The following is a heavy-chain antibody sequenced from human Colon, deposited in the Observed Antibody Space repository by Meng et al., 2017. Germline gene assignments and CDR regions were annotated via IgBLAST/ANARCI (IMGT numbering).Heavy chain of an antibody. CDR2: ISYDGTNK. CDR3: ARDRDGYNFRYLDL. D-gene: IGHD5-24*01. J-gene: IGHJ2*01. V-gene: IGHV3-30*01. CDR1: GFTFTSHA. Sequence: QVVGSGGALCKPGGSLGPSCAASGFTFTSHAMHWVRQAPGKGLEWVAVISYDGTNKYIGDSVKGRFTSSRDNSKNTLYLQMNSLRVEDTAVYYCARDRDGYNFRYLDLWGLGTLVTVSS.